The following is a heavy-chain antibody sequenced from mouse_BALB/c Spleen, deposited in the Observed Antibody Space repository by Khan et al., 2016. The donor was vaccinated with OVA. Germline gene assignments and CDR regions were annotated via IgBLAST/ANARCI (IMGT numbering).Heavy chain of an antibody. CDR1: GYSITSGYA. V-gene: IGHV3-2*02. Sequence: EVQLQESGPGLVKPSQSLSLTCTVTGYSITSGYAWNWIRQFPGNKLDWMGYISYSGGTSYNPSLKSRISITRDPSKNQFVLQLNSVTTEDTATDYCARGNYYGYYFDYWGQGTPLTVSS. D-gene: IGHD1-1*01. CDR3: ARGNYYGYYFDY. J-gene: IGHJ2*01. CDR2: ISYSGGT.